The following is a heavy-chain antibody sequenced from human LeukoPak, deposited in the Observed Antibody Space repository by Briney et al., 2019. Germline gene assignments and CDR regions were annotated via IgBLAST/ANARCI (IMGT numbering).Heavy chain of an antibody. CDR3: ARRVLGGRGGYNDAFDI. D-gene: IGHD3-22*01. CDR2: IYYSGST. V-gene: IGHV4-39*01. J-gene: IGHJ3*02. Sequence: KPSETLSLTCTVSGGSISSSSYYWGWIRQPPGKGLEWIGSIYYSGSTYYNPSLKSRVTISVDTSKNQFSLKLNSVTAADTAVYYCARRVLGGRGGYNDAFDIWGQGTLVIVSS. CDR1: GGSISSSSYY.